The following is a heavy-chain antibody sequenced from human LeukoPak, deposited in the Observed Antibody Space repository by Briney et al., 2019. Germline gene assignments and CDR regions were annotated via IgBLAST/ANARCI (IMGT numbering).Heavy chain of an antibody. Sequence: GGSLRLSCAASGFTFSSYVMSWVRQAPGKGLEWVSAISGSGGSTYYADSVKGRFTISRDNSKNTLYLQMNSLRAEDTAVYYCAEEFGHYDSSGYYYYYYGMDVWGQGTTVTVSS. D-gene: IGHD3-22*01. J-gene: IGHJ6*02. CDR1: GFTFSSYV. V-gene: IGHV3-23*01. CDR3: AEEFGHYDSSGYYYYYYGMDV. CDR2: ISGSGGST.